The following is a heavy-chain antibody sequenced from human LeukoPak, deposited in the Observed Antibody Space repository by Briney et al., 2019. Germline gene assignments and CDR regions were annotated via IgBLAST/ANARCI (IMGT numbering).Heavy chain of an antibody. V-gene: IGHV5-51*01. CDR2: IYPGDSDT. CDR3: ARSTRGYDSREYYYYYMDV. J-gene: IGHJ6*03. D-gene: IGHD5-12*01. Sequence: GESLKISCKGSGYSFTSYWIGWVRQMPGKGLEWMGIIYPGDSDTRYSPSFQGQVTISADKSISTAYLQWSSLKASDTAMYYCARSTRGYDSREYYYYYMDVWGKGTTVTVSS. CDR1: GYSFTSYW.